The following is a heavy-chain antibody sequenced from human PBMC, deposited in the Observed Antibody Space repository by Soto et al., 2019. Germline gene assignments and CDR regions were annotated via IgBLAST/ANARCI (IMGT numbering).Heavy chain of an antibody. D-gene: IGHD1-1*01. CDR1: GFMFISAW. Sequence: ESGGDLVEPGGSLRLSCETSGFMFISAWMSWVRQAPGKGLEWVARIKSKKDGGARDYAAPVNGRFSISRDDSKSTVYLQMNSLRAEDTALYYCVEGWNDFWGQGTLVTVSS. V-gene: IGHV3-15*01. CDR3: VEGWNDF. CDR2: IKSKKDGGAR. J-gene: IGHJ4*02.